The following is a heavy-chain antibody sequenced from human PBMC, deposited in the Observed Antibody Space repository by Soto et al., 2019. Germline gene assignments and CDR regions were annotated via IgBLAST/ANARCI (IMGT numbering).Heavy chain of an antibody. CDR3: ARDSGIHAVFDP. CDR2: ICSGGST. Sequence: GGSLRLSCAASEFTVSSNYMSWVRQAPGKGLEWVSVICSGGSTYYADSVKGRFTISRHNSKNTLYLQMNSLRAEDTAVYYCARDSGIHAVFDPWGQGTLLTVSS. J-gene: IGHJ5*02. CDR1: EFTVSSNY. D-gene: IGHD2-21*01. V-gene: IGHV3-53*04.